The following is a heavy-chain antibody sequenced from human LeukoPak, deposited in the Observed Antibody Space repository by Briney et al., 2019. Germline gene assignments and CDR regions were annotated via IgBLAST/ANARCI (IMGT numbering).Heavy chain of an antibody. Sequence: GGSLRLSCAASGFTFSSYAMSWVRQAPGKGLEWVSTISVSGSATYYADSVKGRFTISRDNSKSTLYLQMNSLRAEDTAVYYCAKFRCSGGRCYDWLFDYWGQGTLVTVSA. CDR1: GFTFSSYA. CDR3: AKFRCSGGRCYDWLFDY. CDR2: ISVSGSAT. D-gene: IGHD2-15*01. J-gene: IGHJ4*02. V-gene: IGHV3-23*01.